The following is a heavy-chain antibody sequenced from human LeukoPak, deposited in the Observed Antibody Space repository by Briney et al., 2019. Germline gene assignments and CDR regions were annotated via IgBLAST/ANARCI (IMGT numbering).Heavy chain of an antibody. J-gene: IGHJ4*02. CDR1: GFDFSGFS. V-gene: IGHV3-7*01. CDR2: MHEYGSQI. CDR3: ARPRGCGSARCNNFDY. D-gene: IGHD2-21*01. Sequence: GGSLRLSCVVSGFDFSGFSMSWVRQAPGEGLEWVAIMHEYGSQIFYVDSVKGRFIISRDNARNSLYLQMNNLRAEDTAVYYCARPRGCGSARCNNFDYWGQGTLVTVSS.